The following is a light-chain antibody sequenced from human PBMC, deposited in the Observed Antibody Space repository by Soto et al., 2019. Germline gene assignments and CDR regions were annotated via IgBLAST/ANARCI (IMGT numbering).Light chain of an antibody. V-gene: IGLV1-40*01. CDR1: SSNIGAGYD. CDR3: QSYDSSLSALYV. Sequence: QSVLTQPPSVSGAPGQRVTISCTGSSSNIGAGYDVHWYQQLPGTAPKLLIYGNSNRPSGVPDRFSGSKSGTSASLATTGLQAEDEADYYRQSYDSSLSALYVFGTGTKVTVL. J-gene: IGLJ1*01. CDR2: GNS.